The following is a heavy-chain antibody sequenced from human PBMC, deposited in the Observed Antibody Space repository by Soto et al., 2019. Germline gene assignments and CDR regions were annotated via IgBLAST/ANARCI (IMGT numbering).Heavy chain of an antibody. D-gene: IGHD3-3*01. J-gene: IGHJ1*01. CDR3: ARDPTHTIEYFQN. Sequence: GGSLRLSCAASGFTVSDNHMSWVRQAPGKGLEWVSVIYRGDRTYYADSVKGRFAVSSDISENTLSLQMNSLRAEDTAVYYCARDPTHTIEYFQNWGQGTLVTVSS. V-gene: IGHV3-66*01. CDR1: GFTVSDNH. CDR2: IYRGDRT.